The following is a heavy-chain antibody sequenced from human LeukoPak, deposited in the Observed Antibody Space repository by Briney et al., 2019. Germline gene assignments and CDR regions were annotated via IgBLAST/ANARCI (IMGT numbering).Heavy chain of an antibody. V-gene: IGHV3-74*01. D-gene: IGHD6-19*01. J-gene: IGHJ3*02. CDR2: INSDGSST. Sequence: GGSLRLSCAASGFTFSSYWMHWVRQAPGKGLVWVSRINSDGSSTSYADSVKGRFTISRDNSKNTLYLQMNSLRAEDTAVYYCAKVYSSGWYSGAFDIWGQGTMVTVSS. CDR3: AKVYSSGWYSGAFDI. CDR1: GFTFSSYW.